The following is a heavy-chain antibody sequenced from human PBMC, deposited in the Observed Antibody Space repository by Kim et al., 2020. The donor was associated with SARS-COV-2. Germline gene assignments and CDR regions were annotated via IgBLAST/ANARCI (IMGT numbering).Heavy chain of an antibody. J-gene: IGHJ5*02. V-gene: IGHV4-34*01. CDR3: AGGRRCSGGSCLNWFHP. CDR2: INHSGGT. D-gene: IGHD2-15*01. CDR1: GGSFSYYY. Sequence: SETLSLTCAAYGGSFSYYYWSWIRQPPGKGLEWIGEINHSGGTNYNPSLKSRVTISVDTTKNQFSLKLSSVTAADTAVYYCAGGRRCSGGSCLNWFHPWGQGTVVTVSS.